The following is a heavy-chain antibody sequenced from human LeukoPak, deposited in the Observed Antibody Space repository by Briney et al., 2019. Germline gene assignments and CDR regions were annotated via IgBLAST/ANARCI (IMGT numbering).Heavy chain of an antibody. Sequence: SVKVSCKASGFTFTSSAMQWVRQARGQRLEWIGWIVVGSGNTNYAQKFQERVTITRDMSTSTAYMELSSLRSEDTAVYCCAAERRQLGNYFDYWGQGTLVTVSS. CDR2: IVVGSGNT. J-gene: IGHJ4*02. CDR1: GFTFTSSA. CDR3: AAERRQLGNYFDY. V-gene: IGHV1-58*02. D-gene: IGHD6-6*01.